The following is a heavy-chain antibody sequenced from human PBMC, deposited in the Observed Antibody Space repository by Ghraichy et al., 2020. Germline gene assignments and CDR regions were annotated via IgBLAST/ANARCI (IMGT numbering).Heavy chain of an antibody. J-gene: IGHJ6*03. V-gene: IGHV3-66*01. Sequence: GGSLRLSCAASGFTVSSNYMSWVRQAPGKGLEWVSVIYSGGSTYYADSVKGRFTISRDNSKNTLYLQMNSLRAEDTAVYYCAREEPSWRGYYYMDVWGKGTTVTVSS. CDR3: AREEPSWRGYYYMDV. D-gene: IGHD3-3*01. CDR1: GFTVSSNY. CDR2: IYSGGST.